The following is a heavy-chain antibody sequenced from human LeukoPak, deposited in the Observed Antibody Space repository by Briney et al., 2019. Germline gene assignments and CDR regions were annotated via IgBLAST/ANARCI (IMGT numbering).Heavy chain of an antibody. V-gene: IGHV3-7*01. CDR3: ATVHMATIMY. CDR2: IKQDGSEK. D-gene: IGHD5-24*01. Sequence: PGGSLRLSCAASGFTFSSYAMSWVRQAPGKGLEWVANIKQDGSEKYYVDSVKGRFTISRDNAKNSVYLQMNSLRAEDTAVYYCATVHMATIMYWGQGTLVTVSS. CDR1: GFTFSSYA. J-gene: IGHJ4*02.